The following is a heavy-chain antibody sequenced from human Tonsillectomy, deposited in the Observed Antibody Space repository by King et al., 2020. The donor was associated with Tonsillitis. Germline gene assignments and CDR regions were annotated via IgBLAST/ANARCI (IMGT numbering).Heavy chain of an antibody. CDR3: ARGWLIGDYDY. CDR2: INPRGGRT. J-gene: IGHJ4*02. V-gene: IGHV1-46*02. Sequence: QLVQSGAEVKKPGASVKVSCKASGYNLNRHYMHWVRQAPGQGLEWMGIINPRGGRTNYAQKFQGRVTMTRDTSTSTVYMELSSLRSDDTAMYYCARGWLIGDYDYWGQGTLVTVSS. D-gene: IGHD7-27*01. CDR1: GYNLNRHY.